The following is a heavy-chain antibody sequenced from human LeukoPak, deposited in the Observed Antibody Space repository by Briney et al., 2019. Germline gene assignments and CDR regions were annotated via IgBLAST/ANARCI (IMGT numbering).Heavy chain of an antibody. CDR3: ASGGQAYGMDV. J-gene: IGHJ6*02. D-gene: IGHD3-10*01. CDR1: GFTVSDNN. CDR2: ISSSSSYI. Sequence: GGSLRLSCAASGFTVSDNNMIWVRQAPGKGLEWVSSISSSSSYIYYADSVKGRFTISRDNAKNSLYLQMNSLRAEDTAVYYCASGGQAYGMDVWGQGTTVTVSS. V-gene: IGHV3-21*01.